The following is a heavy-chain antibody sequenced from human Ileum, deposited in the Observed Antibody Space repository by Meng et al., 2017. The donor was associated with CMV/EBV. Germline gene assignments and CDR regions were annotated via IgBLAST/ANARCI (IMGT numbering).Heavy chain of an antibody. CDR1: GFTFSNYD. CDR2: IRFDGSDK. D-gene: IGHD1-26*01. V-gene: IGHV3-30*02. CDR3: AKGGSGSYPTYGMNV. Sequence: GGSLRLSCAASGFTFSNYDMHWVRQAPGKGLEWVAFIRFDGSDKYYADSVKGRFTISRENSKNTLDLQMNSLRAEDTAVYYCAKGGSGSYPTYGMNVWGQGTTVTVSS. J-gene: IGHJ6*02.